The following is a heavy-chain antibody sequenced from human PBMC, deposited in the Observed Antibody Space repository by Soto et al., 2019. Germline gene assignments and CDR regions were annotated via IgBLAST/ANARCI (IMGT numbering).Heavy chain of an antibody. J-gene: IGHJ5*02. Sequence: QDQLVQSGPEVKKPGASVKVSCKVSGYTFSNYGISWVRQAPGQGLEWMGWIVTDNGNTNSAQKFQGRLIMTTDTXTXXAYKELKSLRPDDAAVYYCARGPQSAGWRGKWFYPWGQGTLVTVSS. V-gene: IGHV1-18*01. D-gene: IGHD6-19*01. CDR1: GYTFSNYG. CDR3: ARGPQSAGWRGKWFYP. CDR2: IVTDNGNT.